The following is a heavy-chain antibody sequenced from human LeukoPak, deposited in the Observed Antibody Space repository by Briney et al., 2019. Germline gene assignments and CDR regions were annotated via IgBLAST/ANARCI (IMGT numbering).Heavy chain of an antibody. CDR3: ARHPYSGSYHFDY. CDR2: INPNSGGT. CDR1: GYIFTGYY. Sequence: GASVNVSCKASGYIFTGYYMHWVRQAPGQGLEWMGWINPNSGGTNSAQQFQGRVTMTRDTSISTAYMELSRLTSDDTAVYYCARHPYSGSYHFDYWGQGTLVTVSS. J-gene: IGHJ4*02. V-gene: IGHV1-2*02. D-gene: IGHD1-26*01.